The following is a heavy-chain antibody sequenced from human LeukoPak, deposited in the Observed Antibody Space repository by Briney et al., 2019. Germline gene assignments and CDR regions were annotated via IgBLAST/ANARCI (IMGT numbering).Heavy chain of an antibody. CDR3: ARARWYCTNGVCYQSWFDP. V-gene: IGHV4-34*01. Sequence: PSETLSLTCAVYGGSFSGYYWSWIRQPPGKGLEWIGEINHSGSTNYNPSLKSRVTISVDTSKNQFSLKLSSVTAADTAVYYCARARWYCTNGVCYQSWFDPWGQGTLVTVSS. CDR2: INHSGST. CDR1: GGSFSGYY. D-gene: IGHD2-8*01. J-gene: IGHJ5*02.